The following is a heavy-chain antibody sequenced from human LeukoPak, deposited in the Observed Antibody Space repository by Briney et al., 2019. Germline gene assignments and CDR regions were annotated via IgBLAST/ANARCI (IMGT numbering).Heavy chain of an antibody. D-gene: IGHD4-11*01. CDR2: INHSGST. CDR3: ARANMTTEWFDY. J-gene: IGHJ4*02. Sequence: PSETLSLTCAVYGGSFSGYYWSWIRQPPGKGLEWIGEINHSGSTNYNPSLKSRVTISVDTSKNQFSLKLSSVTAADTAVYYCARANMTTEWFDYWGQGTLVTVSS. CDR1: GGSFSGYY. V-gene: IGHV4-34*01.